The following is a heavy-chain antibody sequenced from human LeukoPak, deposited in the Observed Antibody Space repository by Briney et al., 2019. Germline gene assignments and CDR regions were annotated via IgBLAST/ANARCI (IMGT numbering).Heavy chain of an antibody. CDR2: ISWNSGSI. Sequence: GGSLRLSCAASGFTFDDYAMHWVRHAPGKGLEWVSGISWNSGSIGYADSVKGRFTISRDNAKNSLYLQMNSLRAEDTALYYCARHGSGYYDSSGCPFDYWGQGTLVTVSS. D-gene: IGHD3-22*01. V-gene: IGHV3-9*01. CDR3: ARHGSGYYDSSGCPFDY. CDR1: GFTFDDYA. J-gene: IGHJ4*02.